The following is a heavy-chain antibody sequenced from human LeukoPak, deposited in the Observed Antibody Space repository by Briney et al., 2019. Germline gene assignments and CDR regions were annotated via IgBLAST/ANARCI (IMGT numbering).Heavy chain of an antibody. CDR3: AKGTYDYVWGSYRYTNSFDY. Sequence: PGGSLRLSCAASGFTFSSYWIHSVRQAPGKGLVWVSRIKSDGSSTSYADSVKGRFTISRDNAKNTLYLQMNSLRAEDTAVYYCAKGTYDYVWGSYRYTNSFDYWGQGTLVTVSS. D-gene: IGHD3-16*02. J-gene: IGHJ4*02. CDR2: IKSDGSST. V-gene: IGHV3-74*01. CDR1: GFTFSSYW.